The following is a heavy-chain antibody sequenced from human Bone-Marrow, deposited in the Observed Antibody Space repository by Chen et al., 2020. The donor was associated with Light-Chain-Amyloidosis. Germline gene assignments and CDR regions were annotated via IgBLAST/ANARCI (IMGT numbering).Heavy chain of an antibody. D-gene: IGHD3-3*01. J-gene: IGHJ4*02. CDR3: ARGGGYHWSRELDK. Sequence: ASGGIFRSHAISWVRQAPGQGLEWMGGIIALFGTTNYAQTFQGRLTIIADESTSTVYMELSSLRSDDTAVYYCARGGGYHWSRELDKWGQGTLVTVSS. CDR1: GGIFRSHA. CDR2: IIALFGTT. V-gene: IGHV1-69*01.